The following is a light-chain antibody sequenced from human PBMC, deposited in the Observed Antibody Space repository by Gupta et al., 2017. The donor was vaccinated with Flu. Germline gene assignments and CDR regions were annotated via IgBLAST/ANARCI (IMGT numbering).Light chain of an antibody. CDR2: DAS. Sequence: EIVLTQSPTTLSLSPGESATLSCRASQSVNTHLAWYQQKPGQAPRLLIYDASTRATGIPGRFSGSGSGTDFTLTIGRLQPEDFAVYYCQQRSNWPLTFGGGTKVEIK. V-gene: IGKV3-11*01. CDR3: QQRSNWPLT. J-gene: IGKJ4*01. CDR1: QSVNTH.